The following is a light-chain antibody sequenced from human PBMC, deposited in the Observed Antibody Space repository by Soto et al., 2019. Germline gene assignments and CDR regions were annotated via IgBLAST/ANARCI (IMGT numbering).Light chain of an antibody. J-gene: IGLJ3*02. V-gene: IGLV2-23*01. CDR2: EGS. CDR3: CSYASSSTWV. Sequence: QSALTQPASVSGSPGQSITISCTGTRSDVGSYNLVSWYQQHPGKAPKLMIYEGSKRPSGISDRFSGSKSGNTASLTISGLQAEDEADYYCCSYASSSTWVFGGGTKVTVL. CDR1: RSDVGSYNL.